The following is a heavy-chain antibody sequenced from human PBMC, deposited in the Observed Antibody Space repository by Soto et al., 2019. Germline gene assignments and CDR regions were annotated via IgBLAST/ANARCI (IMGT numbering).Heavy chain of an antibody. Sequence: QMQLVQSGPEVKKPGTSVKVSCKASGFTFTSSAVQWVRQARGQRLEWIGWIVVGSGNTNYAQKFQERVTITRDMSTSTAYMELSSLRSEDTAVYYCAAALQDLLAFDIWGQGTMVTVSS. CDR3: AAALQDLLAFDI. D-gene: IGHD2-15*01. CDR1: GFTFTSSA. V-gene: IGHV1-58*01. J-gene: IGHJ3*02. CDR2: IVVGSGNT.